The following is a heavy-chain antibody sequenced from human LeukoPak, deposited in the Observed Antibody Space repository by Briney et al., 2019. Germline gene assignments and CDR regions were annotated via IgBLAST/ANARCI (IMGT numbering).Heavy chain of an antibody. D-gene: IGHD5-12*01. J-gene: IGHJ4*02. CDR3: AKDRNSGYDSPFDY. CDR2: ISWNSGSI. V-gene: IGHV3-9*01. Sequence: GRSLRLSCAASGFTFDDYAMHWVRQAPGKGLEWVSGISWNSGSIGYADSVKGRFTISRGNAKNSLYLQMNSLRAEDTALYYCAKDRNSGYDSPFDYWGQGTLVTVSS. CDR1: GFTFDDYA.